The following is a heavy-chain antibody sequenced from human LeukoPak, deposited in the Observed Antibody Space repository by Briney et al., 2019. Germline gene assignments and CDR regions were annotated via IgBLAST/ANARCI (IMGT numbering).Heavy chain of an antibody. CDR2: IKQDESEK. CDR1: GFTFSNYW. Sequence: GGSLRLSCAASGFTFSNYWINWARQAPGKGLEWVTNIKQDESEKYYVDSVKGRFTISRDNAKNSVYLQMNSLRAEDTAVYYCARERVPSRYFDYWGQGTLVTVSS. V-gene: IGHV3-7*01. J-gene: IGHJ4*02. CDR3: ARERVPSRYFDY.